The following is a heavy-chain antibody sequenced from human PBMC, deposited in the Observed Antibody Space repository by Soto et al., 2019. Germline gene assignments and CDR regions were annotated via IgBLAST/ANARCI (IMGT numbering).Heavy chain of an antibody. D-gene: IGHD6-19*01. CDR2: INPSGGST. CDR1: GYTFTSYY. CDR3: ARDLRGIAVAGPYYFDY. Sequence: ASVKVSCKASGYTFTSYYMHWVRQAPGQGLEWMGIINPSGGSTSYAQKFQGRVTMTRDTSTSTVYTELSSLRSEDTAVYYCARDLRGIAVAGPYYFDYWGQGTLVTVSS. V-gene: IGHV1-46*01. J-gene: IGHJ4*02.